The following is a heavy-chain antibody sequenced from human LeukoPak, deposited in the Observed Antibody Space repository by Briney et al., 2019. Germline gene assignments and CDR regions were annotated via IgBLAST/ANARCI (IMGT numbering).Heavy chain of an antibody. V-gene: IGHV3-21*01. Sequence: GSLRLSCAASGLTFSSYSMNWVRQAPGKGLEWVSSISSSSYIYYADSVKGRFTISRDNAKNSLYLQMNSLRAEDTAVYYCASQSYSMVRGVPYGMDVWGQGTTVTVSS. CDR1: GLTFSSYS. CDR3: ASQSYSMVRGVPYGMDV. CDR2: ISSSSYI. D-gene: IGHD3-10*01. J-gene: IGHJ6*02.